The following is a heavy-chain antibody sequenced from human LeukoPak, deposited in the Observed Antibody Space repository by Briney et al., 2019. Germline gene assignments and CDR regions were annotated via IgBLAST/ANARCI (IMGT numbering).Heavy chain of an antibody. V-gene: IGHV3-33*01. D-gene: IGHD2-2*01. Sequence: PGRSLRLSCAASGFTFSSYGMHWVRQAPGKGLEWVALIGYDGTNEYYADSVKGRFTISRDYSKNTLYLQMKSLRAEDTAVYYCARDFYCSRTSCYAPSFDYWGQGTLVTVSS. CDR1: GFTFSSYG. CDR2: IGYDGTNE. CDR3: ARDFYCSRTSCYAPSFDY. J-gene: IGHJ4*02.